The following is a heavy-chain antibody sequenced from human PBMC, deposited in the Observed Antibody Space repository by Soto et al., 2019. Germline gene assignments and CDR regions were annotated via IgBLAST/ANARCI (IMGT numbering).Heavy chain of an antibody. CDR2: INHSGST. CDR1: GGSFSGYY. D-gene: IGHD6-13*01. Sequence: PSETLSLTCAVYGGSFSGYYWSWIRQPPGKGLEWIGEINHSGSTNYNPSLKSRVTISVDTSKNQFSLKLSSVTAADTAVYYCARGGIAAAGRQLSSYYYYGMEVWGQGTTGTVS. J-gene: IGHJ6*02. V-gene: IGHV4-34*01. CDR3: ARGGIAAAGRQLSSYYYYGMEV.